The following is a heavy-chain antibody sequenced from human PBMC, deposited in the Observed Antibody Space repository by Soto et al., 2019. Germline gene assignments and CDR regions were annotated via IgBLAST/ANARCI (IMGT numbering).Heavy chain of an antibody. CDR3: ARGLGTYYDFWSGYFDI. CDR2: INPSGGST. Sequence: ASVKVSCKASGYTFASYYMHCVRQAHGQGLEWVGIINPSGGSTSYAQKFQGRVTMTRDTSTSTVYMELSSLRSEDTAVYYCARGLGTYYDFWSGYFDIWGQGTMVTVS. J-gene: IGHJ3*02. CDR1: GYTFASYY. V-gene: IGHV1-46*01. D-gene: IGHD3-3*01.